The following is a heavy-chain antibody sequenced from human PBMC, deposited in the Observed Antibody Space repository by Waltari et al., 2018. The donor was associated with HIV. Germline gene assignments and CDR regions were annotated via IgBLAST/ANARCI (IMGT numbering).Heavy chain of an antibody. Sequence: VQLEQWGTGLLKPSETLSLTCAVYGGSLSGFLWSWVRQPPGKGLGWIGDIVHDGTPNYNPALKSRATVSITGSKNQFSLKLNSMTAADTGVYYCARLEALLPGVVIVRDVWGQGTLVTVSS. CDR3: ARLEALLPGVVIVRDV. V-gene: IGHV4-34*02. J-gene: IGHJ4*02. D-gene: IGHD3-3*01. CDR1: GGSLSGFL. CDR2: IVHDGTP.